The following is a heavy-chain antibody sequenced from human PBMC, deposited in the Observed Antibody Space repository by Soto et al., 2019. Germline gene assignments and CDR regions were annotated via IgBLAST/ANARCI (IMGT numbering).Heavy chain of an antibody. D-gene: IGHD1-1*01. CDR2: VAYNGDP. CDR1: GFTFSNYA. CDR3: AKHRGTTVPGGARTFDF. V-gene: IGHV3-23*01. J-gene: IGHJ4*02. Sequence: GGSLSLSCEASGFTFSNYAMTWVRQAPGKGLGWVSTVAYNGDPYSPDSVRGRFTISRDNSRNTVTLQMTSLRAEDTAVYFCAKHRGTTVPGGARTFDFWGQGARVKVSS.